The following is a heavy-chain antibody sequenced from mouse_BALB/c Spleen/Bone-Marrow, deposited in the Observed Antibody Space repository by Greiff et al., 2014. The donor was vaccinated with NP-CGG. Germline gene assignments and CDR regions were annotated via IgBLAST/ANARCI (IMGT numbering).Heavy chain of an antibody. CDR2: TSSDSSTI. D-gene: IGHD1-1*01. Sequence: EVQRVESGGGLVQPGGSRKLSCAASGFTFSSSGIHWVRQAPEKGLEWVAYTSSDSSTIYYADTVKGRFTISRDNPKNTLFLQMTSLRSEDTAMYYCARSNYVGYYAMDYWGQGTSVTVSS. CDR3: ARSNYVGYYAMDY. CDR1: GFTFSSSG. V-gene: IGHV5-17*02. J-gene: IGHJ4*01.